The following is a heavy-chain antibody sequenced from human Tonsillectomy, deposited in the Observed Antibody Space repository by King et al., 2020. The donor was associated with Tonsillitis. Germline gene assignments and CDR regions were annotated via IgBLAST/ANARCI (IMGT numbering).Heavy chain of an antibody. J-gene: IGHJ3*02. CDR2: IDWDDDK. CDR1: GFSLSTRGMR. CDR3: ARAVGATSDAFDI. Sequence: KESGQALVKHTQTLTLTCSFSGFSLSTRGMRVRWIRQPPGKALEWLARIDWDDDKYYSKSLKTRLTISKDTSKNQVVLTMTNMDPVDTATYFCARAVGATSDAFDIWGQGTMVTVS. V-gene: IGHV2-70*04. D-gene: IGHD1-26*01.